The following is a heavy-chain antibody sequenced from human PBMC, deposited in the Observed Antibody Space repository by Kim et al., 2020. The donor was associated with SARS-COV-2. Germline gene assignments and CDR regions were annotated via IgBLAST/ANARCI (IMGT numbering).Heavy chain of an antibody. Sequence: GGSLRLSCAASGFTFSSYSMNWVRQAPGKGLEWVSYISSSSSTIYYADSVKGRFTISRDNAKHSLYLQMNSLRDEDTAVYYCARESFDWLLYKDGWFDPWGQGTLVTVSS. CDR3: ARESFDWLLYKDGWFDP. J-gene: IGHJ5*02. CDR2: ISSSSSTI. D-gene: IGHD3-9*01. V-gene: IGHV3-48*02. CDR1: GFTFSSYS.